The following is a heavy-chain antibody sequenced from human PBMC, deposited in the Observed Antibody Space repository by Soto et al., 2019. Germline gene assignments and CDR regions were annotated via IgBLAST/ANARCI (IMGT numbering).Heavy chain of an antibody. V-gene: IGHV4-34*01. CDR1: GGSFSGYY. J-gene: IGHJ5*01. D-gene: IGHD5-12*01. CDR3: ARGGTHSLMIEATIPKELKFNWFYT. Sequence: QVQLQQWGASLLKPSETLSLTYAVYGGSFSGYYWSWIRQPPGKGLEWIGEINHSGSTNYNPSLQVAVTLSVYATKYQFSLKLSCGTAADTFMYYCARGGTHSLMIEATIPKELKFNWFYTWGHGTLVPVSS. CDR2: INHSGST.